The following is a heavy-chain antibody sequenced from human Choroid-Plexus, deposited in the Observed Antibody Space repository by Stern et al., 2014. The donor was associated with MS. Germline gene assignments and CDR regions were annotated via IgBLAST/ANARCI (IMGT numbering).Heavy chain of an antibody. CDR2: VSYDGSNK. V-gene: IGHV3-30*18. CDR3: AKDRQYLTYFFDH. Sequence: QVQLVESGGGVVQPGRPLRLSCVASGFTFGSCAMHCLRQAPGKGLEWVAGVSYDGSNKYYADSVKGRFTISRDNSQNTLYMQMSSLRPEDTAVYYCAKDRQYLTYFFDHWGQGSLVTVSS. J-gene: IGHJ5*02. D-gene: IGHD2/OR15-2a*01. CDR1: GFTFGSCA.